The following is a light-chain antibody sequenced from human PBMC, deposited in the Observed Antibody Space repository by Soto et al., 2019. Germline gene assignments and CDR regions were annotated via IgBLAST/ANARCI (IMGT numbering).Light chain of an antibody. CDR3: QQSFTYAT. Sequence: RWTLSASLGEIITITFRASQSINNWFAWYQQKPGKAPNLLIYRASNLESGVPSRFSGSGSGTEFNITISSMKPDDSATYYCQQSFTYATFGQATMVDIK. CDR2: RAS. J-gene: IGKJ1*01. V-gene: IGKV1-5*03. CDR1: QSINNW.